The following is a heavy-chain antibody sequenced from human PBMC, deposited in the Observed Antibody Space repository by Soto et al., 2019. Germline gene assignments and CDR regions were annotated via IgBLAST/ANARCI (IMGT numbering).Heavy chain of an antibody. D-gene: IGHD5-18*01. CDR1: GGSVSSGSYY. V-gene: IGHV4-61*01. CDR2: IYYSGST. Sequence: SETLSLTCTVSGGSVSSGSYYWSWIRQPPGKGLEWIGYIYYSGSTNYNPSLKSRVTISVDTSKNQFSLKLSSVTAAGTAVYYCARISGYSYGLPPYFDYWGQGTLVTVSS. CDR3: ARISGYSYGLPPYFDY. J-gene: IGHJ4*02.